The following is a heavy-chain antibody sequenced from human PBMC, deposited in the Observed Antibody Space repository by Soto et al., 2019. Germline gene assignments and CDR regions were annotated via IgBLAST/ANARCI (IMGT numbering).Heavy chain of an antibody. D-gene: IGHD2-2*01. J-gene: IGHJ6*02. V-gene: IGHV3-33*01. CDR1: GFTFSSYG. Sequence: GGSLRLSCAASGFTFSSYGMHWVRQAPGKGLEWVAVIWYDGSNKYYADSVKGRFTISRDNSKNTLYLQMNSLRAEDTAVYYCAREPIVVVPAAIDHYYYYGMDVWGQGTTVTVSS. CDR2: IWYDGSNK. CDR3: AREPIVVVPAAIDHYYYYGMDV.